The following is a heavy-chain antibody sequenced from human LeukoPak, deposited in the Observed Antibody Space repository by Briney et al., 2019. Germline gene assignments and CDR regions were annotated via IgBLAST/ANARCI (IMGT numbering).Heavy chain of an antibody. CDR3: ARQTGSYYYHMDV. J-gene: IGHJ6*03. V-gene: IGHV4-34*01. CDR2: INHSGST. Sequence: SETLSLTCAVYGGSFSGYHWSWIRQPPGKGLGWIGEINHSGSTYFNPSLKSRVTISVDTSKNQFSLNLISVTAADTAVYYCARQTGSYYYHMDVWGKGTTVTISS. CDR1: GGSFSGYH.